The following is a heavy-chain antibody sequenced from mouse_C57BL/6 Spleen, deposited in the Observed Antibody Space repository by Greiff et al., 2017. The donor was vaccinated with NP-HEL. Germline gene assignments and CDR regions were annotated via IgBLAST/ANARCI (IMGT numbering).Heavy chain of an antibody. CDR1: GYTFTDYY. V-gene: IGHV1-75*01. J-gene: IGHJ1*03. CDR2: IFPGSGST. D-gene: IGHD1-1*01. CDR3: ARCGYGSSGDFDV. Sequence: VKLQQSGPELVKPGASVKISCKASGYTFTDYYINWVKQRPGQGLEWIGWIFPGSGSTYYNEKFKGKATLTVDKSSSTAYMLLSSLTSEDSAVYFCARCGYGSSGDFDVWGTGTTVTVSS.